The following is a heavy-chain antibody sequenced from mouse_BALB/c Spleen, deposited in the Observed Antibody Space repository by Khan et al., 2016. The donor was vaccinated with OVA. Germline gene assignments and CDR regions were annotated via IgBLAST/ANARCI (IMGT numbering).Heavy chain of an antibody. CDR3: ATSYYYGYYFDY. D-gene: IGHD1-1*01. V-gene: IGHV5-17*02. CDR2: ISGDSSTI. CDR1: GFTFSSYG. J-gene: IGHJ2*01. Sequence: EVKLVGSGGGLVQPGGSRKLSCAASGFTFSSYGMHWVRQAPEKGLEWVAYISGDSSTIYYADTVKGRFTISRDNPKNTLFLQMTSLMSEDTAMYYCATSYYYGYYFDYWGPGTTLTVSS.